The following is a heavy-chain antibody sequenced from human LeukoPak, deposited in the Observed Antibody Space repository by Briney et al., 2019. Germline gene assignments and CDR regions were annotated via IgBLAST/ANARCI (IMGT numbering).Heavy chain of an antibody. CDR2: IYLGDSDT. CDR3: ARKEVAAGGAINFDY. J-gene: IGHJ4*02. CDR1: GYSFTSYW. V-gene: IGHV5-51*01. D-gene: IGHD6-13*01. Sequence: GESLKISCKGSGYSFTSYWIGWVRQMPGKGLEWMGIIYLGDSDTRYSPSFQGQVTISADKSISTAYLQWSSLKASDTAMYYCARKEVAAGGAINFDYWGQGTLVTVSS.